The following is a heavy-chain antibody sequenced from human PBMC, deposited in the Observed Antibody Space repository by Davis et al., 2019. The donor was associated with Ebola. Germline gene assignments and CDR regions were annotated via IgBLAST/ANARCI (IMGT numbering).Heavy chain of an antibody. D-gene: IGHD6-19*01. Sequence: KVSCKASGGTFSSYAISWVRQAPGQGLEWMGRIIPIFGTANYAQKFQGRVTITADKSTSTAYMELSSLRSEDTAVYYCAREGYSSGWDYYFDYWGQGTLVTVSS. V-gene: IGHV1-69*06. CDR3: AREGYSSGWDYYFDY. J-gene: IGHJ4*02. CDR2: IIPIFGTA. CDR1: GGTFSSYA.